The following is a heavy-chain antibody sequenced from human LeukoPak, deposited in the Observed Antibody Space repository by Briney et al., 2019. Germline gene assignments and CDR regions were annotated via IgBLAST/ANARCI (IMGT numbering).Heavy chain of an antibody. CDR2: IYYSGST. CDR1: GGSIRSSYYY. CDR3: ARAFFSYGSGSYYIRGRYNWFDL. V-gene: IGHV4-30-4*01. J-gene: IGHJ5*02. D-gene: IGHD3-10*01. Sequence: SETLSLTCTVSGGSIRSSYYYWSWIRQPPGKGLEWIGYIYYSGSTYYNPSLKSRVTISVDTSKNQFSLKLSSVTAADTAVYYCARAFFSYGSGSYYIRGRYNWFDLWGQGTLVTVSS.